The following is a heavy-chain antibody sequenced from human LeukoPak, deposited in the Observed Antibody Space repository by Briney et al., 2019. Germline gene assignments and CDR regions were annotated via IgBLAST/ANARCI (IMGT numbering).Heavy chain of an antibody. CDR3: ARDLGVATFDY. CDR1: GGSISSYY. CDR2: IYYSGST. D-gene: IGHD2-21*01. J-gene: IGHJ4*02. Sequence: SETLSLTCTVSGGSISSYYWSWIRQPPGKGLEWIGYIYYSGSTNYNPSLKSRVTISVDTSKNQFSLKLSSVTAADTAVYYCARDLGVATFDYWGQGTLVTVSS. V-gene: IGHV4-59*01.